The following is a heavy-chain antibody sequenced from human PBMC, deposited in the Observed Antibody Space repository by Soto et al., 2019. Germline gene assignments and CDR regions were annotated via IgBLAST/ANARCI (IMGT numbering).Heavy chain of an antibody. CDR1: GGTFSSYA. CDR2: IIPIFGTA. Sequence: SVKVSCKASGGTFSSYAISWVRQAPGQGLEWMGGIIPIFGTANYAQKFQGRVTITADESTSTAYMELSSLRSEGTAVYYCARRMGGPYYYGMDVWGQGATVTVSS. V-gene: IGHV1-69*13. J-gene: IGHJ6*02. CDR3: ARRMGGPYYYGMDV. D-gene: IGHD3-16*01.